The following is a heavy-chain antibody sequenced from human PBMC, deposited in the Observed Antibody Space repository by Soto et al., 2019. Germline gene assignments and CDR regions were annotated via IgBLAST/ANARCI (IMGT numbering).Heavy chain of an antibody. J-gene: IGHJ4*02. Sequence: SETLSLTCAVSGGSISSGGYSWSWIRQPPGKGLEWIGYIYHSGSTYYNPSLKSRVTISVDRSKNQFSLKLSSVTAADTAVYYCARALRYYDILTGFDYWSQGTLVTVSS. CDR1: GGSISSGGYS. CDR3: ARALRYYDILTGFDY. V-gene: IGHV4-30-2*01. CDR2: IYHSGST. D-gene: IGHD3-9*01.